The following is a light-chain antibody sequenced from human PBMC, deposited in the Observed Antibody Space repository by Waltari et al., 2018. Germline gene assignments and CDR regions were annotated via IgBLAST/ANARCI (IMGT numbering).Light chain of an antibody. CDR3: ASWDDSLSGGI. J-gene: IGLJ2*01. Sequence: QSVLTQPPSASGPPGQRVTISCSGSSSNIGSNFVYWYQKFPGTAPKLLIFRNKPRPSGVPDRFSGSKSGSSASLAISGLRSDDEAHYYCASWDDSLSGGIFGGGTELTVL. CDR2: RNK. V-gene: IGLV1-47*01. CDR1: SSNIGSNF.